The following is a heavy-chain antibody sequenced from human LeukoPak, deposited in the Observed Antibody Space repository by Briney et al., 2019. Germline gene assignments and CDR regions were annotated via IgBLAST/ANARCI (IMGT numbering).Heavy chain of an antibody. CDR2: IHHSGST. CDR1: GGSISSSNW. Sequence: SGTLSLTCAVSGGSISSSNWWSWVRQPPGKGLEWIGEIHHSGSTNYNPSLKSRVTISVDKSKSQFSLKLSSVTAADTAVYYCAREYDPDRSGTYTLDYWGQGTLVTVSS. J-gene: IGHJ4*02. D-gene: IGHD3-10*01. CDR3: AREYDPDRSGTYTLDY. V-gene: IGHV4-4*02.